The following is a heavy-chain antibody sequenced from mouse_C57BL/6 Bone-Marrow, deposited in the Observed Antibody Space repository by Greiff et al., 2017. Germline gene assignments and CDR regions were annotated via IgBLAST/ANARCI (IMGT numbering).Heavy chain of an antibody. CDR1: GYAFTNSL. Sequence: QVQLKESGAELVRPGTSVKVSCKASGYAFTNSLIEWVKQRPGQGLEWIGVINPGSGGTNYNEKFKGKATLTADKSSSTAYMQLSSLTSEDSAVYFCARSRGCYYGSTDYWGQGTTLTVSS. CDR3: ARSRGCYYGSTDY. D-gene: IGHD1-1*01. J-gene: IGHJ2*01. CDR2: INPGSGGT. V-gene: IGHV1-54*01.